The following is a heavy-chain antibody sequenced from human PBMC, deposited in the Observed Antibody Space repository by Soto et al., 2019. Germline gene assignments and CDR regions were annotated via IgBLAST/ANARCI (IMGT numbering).Heavy chain of an antibody. D-gene: IGHD3-9*01. V-gene: IGHV4-30-2*01. CDR3: ARLLRYFDWLSHYYYYYGMDV. CDR2: IYHSGST. CDR1: GGSISSGGYS. J-gene: IGHJ6*02. Sequence: SETLSLTCAVSGGSISSGGYSWSWIRQPPGKGLEWIGYIYHSGSTYYNPSLKSRVTISVDRSKNQFSLKLSSVTAADTAVYYCARLLRYFDWLSHYYYYYGMDVWGQGTTVTVSS.